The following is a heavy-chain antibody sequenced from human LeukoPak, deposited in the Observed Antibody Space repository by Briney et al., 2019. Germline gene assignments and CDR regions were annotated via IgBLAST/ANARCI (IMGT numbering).Heavy chain of an antibody. J-gene: IGHJ4*02. CDR1: GFTFSSYA. D-gene: IGHD3-9*01. CDR3: ARDRAARSNYDILTGNLDY. Sequence: GRSLRLSCAASGFTFSSYAMHWVRQAPGKGLEWVAVISYDGSNKYYADSVKGRFTISRDNSKNTLYLQMNSLRAEDTAVYYCARDRAARSNYDILTGNLDYWGQGTLVTVSS. V-gene: IGHV3-30-3*01. CDR2: ISYDGSNK.